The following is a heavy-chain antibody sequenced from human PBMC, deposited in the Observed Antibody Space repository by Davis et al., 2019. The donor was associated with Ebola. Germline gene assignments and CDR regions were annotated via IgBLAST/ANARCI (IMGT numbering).Heavy chain of an antibody. V-gene: IGHV5-51*01. CDR3: ARRSGSYPTLYYFDY. CDR2: IYPGDSDT. Sequence: GESLKISCQGSGYSFTSYWIGWVRQMPGKGLEWMGIIYPGDSDTRYSPSFQGQVTISADKSISTAYLQWSSLKASDTAIYFCARRSGSYPTLYYFDYWGQGALVTVSS. J-gene: IGHJ4*02. D-gene: IGHD1-26*01. CDR1: GYSFTSYW.